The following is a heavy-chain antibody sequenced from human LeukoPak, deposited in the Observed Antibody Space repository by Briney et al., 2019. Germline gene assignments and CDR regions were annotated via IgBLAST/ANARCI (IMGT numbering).Heavy chain of an antibody. CDR1: GYSISSGYH. J-gene: IGHJ4*02. D-gene: IGHD6-13*01. CDR2: IHHSGST. V-gene: IGHV4-38-2*01. Sequence: PSETLSLTCDVSGYSISSGYHWGWIRQPPGKGLPWIGSIHHSGSTYYNPSLKSRVTISMDTSKNQFSLKLSSVTAADTAVYYCARGETAAASNFWGQGTLVTVSS. CDR3: ARGETAAASNF.